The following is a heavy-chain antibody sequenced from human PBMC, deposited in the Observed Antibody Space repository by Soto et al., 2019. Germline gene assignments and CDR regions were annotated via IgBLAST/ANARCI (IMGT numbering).Heavy chain of an antibody. CDR2: INHSGST. J-gene: IGHJ4*02. CDR3: ARGGPWRSSSSFRGYFDY. D-gene: IGHD6-13*01. V-gene: IGHV4-34*01. Sequence: PSETLSLTCAVYGGSFSGYYWSWIRQPPGKGLEWIGEINHSGSTNYYPSLKSRVTISVDTSKNQFSLKLSSVTAADTAVYYCARGGPWRSSSSFRGYFDYWGQGTLVTVSS. CDR1: GGSFSGYY.